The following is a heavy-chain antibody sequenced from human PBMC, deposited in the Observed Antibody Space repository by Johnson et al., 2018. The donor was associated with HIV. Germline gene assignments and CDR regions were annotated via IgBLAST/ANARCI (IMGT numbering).Heavy chain of an antibody. D-gene: IGHD2-15*01. Sequence: VQLVESGGGVVRPGGSLRLSCAASGFTFDDYGMSWVRQVPGKGLVWVSDINWNGGSTGYADSVKGRFTISRDNAKKSLYLQMNSLRAEDTALYYCARVGVVGGTVRGGAFDIWGQGTMVTVSS. J-gene: IGHJ3*02. CDR2: INWNGGST. CDR1: GFTFDDYG. V-gene: IGHV3-20*04. CDR3: ARVGVVGGTVRGGAFDI.